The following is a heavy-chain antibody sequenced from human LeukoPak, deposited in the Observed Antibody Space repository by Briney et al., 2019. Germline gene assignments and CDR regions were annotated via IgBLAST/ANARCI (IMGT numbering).Heavy chain of an antibody. CDR2: INPNSGGT. D-gene: IGHD3-10*01. CDR1: GYTFTGYY. J-gene: IGHJ4*02. V-gene: IGHV1-2*02. Sequence: ASVKVSCKASGYTFTGYYMHWVRQAPGQGLEWMGWINPNSGGTNYAQKFQGRVTMTRDTSISTAYMELSRLRSDDTAVYYCAGLVLSFGELLYIDYWGQGTLVTVSS. CDR3: AGLVLSFGELLYIDY.